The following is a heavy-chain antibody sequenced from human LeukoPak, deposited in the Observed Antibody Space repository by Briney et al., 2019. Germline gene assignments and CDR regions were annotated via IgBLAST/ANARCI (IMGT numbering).Heavy chain of an antibody. Sequence: SETLSLTCTVSAGSISTNSYYWSWIRQPPGKGLEWIGEINHSGSTNYNPSLKSRVTISVDTSKNQFSLKLSSVTAADTAVYYCARGRRGYCSGGSCYRFDYWGQGTLVTVSS. V-gene: IGHV4-39*07. J-gene: IGHJ4*02. CDR3: ARGRRGYCSGGSCYRFDY. D-gene: IGHD2-15*01. CDR2: INHSGST. CDR1: AGSISTNSYY.